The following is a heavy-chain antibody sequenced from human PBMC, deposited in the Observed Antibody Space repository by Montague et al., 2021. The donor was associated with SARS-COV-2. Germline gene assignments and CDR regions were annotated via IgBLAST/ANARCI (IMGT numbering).Heavy chain of an antibody. CDR1: GGSISSSSYY. D-gene: IGHD3-10*01. CDR2: IYYSGST. J-gene: IGHJ4*02. Sequence: SETRSLTCTVSGGSISSSSYYWGWIRQPPGKGLEWIGSIYYSGSTYYNPPLKSRVTISVDTSKNQFSLKLSSVTAADTAVYYCAKLLWFRGGFDYWGQGTLVTVSS. CDR3: AKLLWFRGGFDY. V-gene: IGHV4-39*07.